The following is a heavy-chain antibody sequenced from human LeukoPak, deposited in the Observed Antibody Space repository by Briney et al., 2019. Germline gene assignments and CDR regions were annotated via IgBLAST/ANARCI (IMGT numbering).Heavy chain of an antibody. Sequence: GGSLRLSCAASGFTFSSYWMHWVRQAPGKGLVWVSRINSDGSSTSYADSVKGRFTISRDNAKNTLYLQMNSLRAEDTAVYYCASVLGYCSSTSCYDSDYWGQGTLVTVSS. V-gene: IGHV3-74*01. CDR1: GFTFSSYW. CDR2: INSDGSST. CDR3: ASVLGYCSSTSCYDSDY. J-gene: IGHJ4*02. D-gene: IGHD2-2*01.